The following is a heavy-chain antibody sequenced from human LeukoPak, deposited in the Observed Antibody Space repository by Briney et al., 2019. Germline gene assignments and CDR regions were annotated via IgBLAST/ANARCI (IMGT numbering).Heavy chain of an antibody. CDR3: ARSHPYSSSWYGSVYFDY. D-gene: IGHD6-13*01. CDR1: GFTFSDYY. CDR2: ISSSGNTI. Sequence: GGSLRLSCAASGFTFSDYYMSWIRQAPGKGLEWVSYISSSGNTIYYADSVKGRFTISRDNAKNSLYLRMNSLRAEDTAVYYCARSHPYSSSWYGSVYFDYWGQGTLVTVSS. V-gene: IGHV3-11*01. J-gene: IGHJ4*02.